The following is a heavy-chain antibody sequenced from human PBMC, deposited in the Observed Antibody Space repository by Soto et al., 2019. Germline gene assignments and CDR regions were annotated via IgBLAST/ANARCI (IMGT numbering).Heavy chain of an antibody. D-gene: IGHD5-12*01. CDR2: IIPILGIA. CDR3: ARDTEEYSGFRFAFDI. J-gene: IGHJ3*02. CDR1: GGTFSSYT. Sequence: SVKVSCTASGGTFSSYTISWVRQAPGQGLEWMGRIIPILGIANYAQKFQGRVTITADKSTSTAYMELSSLRSEDTAVYYCARDTEEYSGFRFAFDIWGQGTMVTVSS. V-gene: IGHV1-69*04.